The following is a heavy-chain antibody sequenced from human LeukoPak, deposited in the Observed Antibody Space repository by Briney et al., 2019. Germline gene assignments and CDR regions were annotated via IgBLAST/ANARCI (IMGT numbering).Heavy chain of an antibody. V-gene: IGHV3-23*01. Sequence: GGSLRLSCGASGFPFDTYAMSWVRQAPGRGLEWVSAISESGEKTYYADSVEGRFTISRDNSKNTLSLQMTSLRAEDTAVYYCAKDLPGYYDSSGRNFDYWGQGTLVTVSS. CDR1: GFPFDTYA. CDR3: AKDLPGYYDSSGRNFDY. J-gene: IGHJ4*02. D-gene: IGHD3-22*01. CDR2: ISESGEKT.